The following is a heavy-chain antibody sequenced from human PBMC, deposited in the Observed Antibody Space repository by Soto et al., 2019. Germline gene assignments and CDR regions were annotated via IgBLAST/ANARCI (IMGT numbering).Heavy chain of an antibody. CDR3: ARQRAGVTRPNWFDP. CDR1: GGSISSSSYY. CDR2: IYYSGST. Sequence: SETLSLTCTVSGGSISSSSYYWGWIRQPPGKGLEWIGSIYYSGSTYYNPSLKSRVTISVDTSKNQFSLKLSSVTAADTAVYYCARQRAGVTRPNWFDPWGQGTLVTV. J-gene: IGHJ5*02. V-gene: IGHV4-39*01. D-gene: IGHD4-17*01.